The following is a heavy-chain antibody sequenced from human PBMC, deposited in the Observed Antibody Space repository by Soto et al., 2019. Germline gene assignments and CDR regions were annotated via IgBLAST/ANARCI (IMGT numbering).Heavy chain of an antibody. CDR2: IKQDGSEK. D-gene: IGHD3-16*01. Sequence: EMQLVESGGGLVQPGGSLRLSCAASGFTFSSYWMTWVRQAPGEGLEWVANIKQDGSEKYYVDSVKGRFTISRDNAEKSLYLQMNSLRAEDTAVYYCATRWLMTLGGLWGQGTLVTVSS. V-gene: IGHV3-7*01. J-gene: IGHJ4*02. CDR3: ATRWLMTLGGL. CDR1: GFTFSSYW.